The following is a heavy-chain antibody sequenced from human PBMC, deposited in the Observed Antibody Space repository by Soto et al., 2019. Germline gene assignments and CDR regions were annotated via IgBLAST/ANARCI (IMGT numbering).Heavy chain of an antibody. CDR3: ARDYSDSSGYWNWFDP. CDR1: GYTFTNYA. V-gene: IGHV1-3*01. J-gene: IGHJ5*02. D-gene: IGHD3-22*01. CDR2: INAGNGDT. Sequence: ASVKVSCKASGYTFTNYAMHWVRQAPGQRPEWMGWINAGNGDTKYSRKFQGRVTITRDTSASTAYMELSSLRSEDTAVYYCARDYSDSSGYWNWFDPWGQGTLVTVSS.